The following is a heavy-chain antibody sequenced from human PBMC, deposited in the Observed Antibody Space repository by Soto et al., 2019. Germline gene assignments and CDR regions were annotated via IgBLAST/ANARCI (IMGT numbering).Heavy chain of an antibody. D-gene: IGHD2-15*01. J-gene: IGHJ4*02. CDR3: ARDPHSLDY. V-gene: IGHV3-48*01. Sequence: GGSLRLSCVASGFCFSTFSMNWARQAPGKGLEWVSYIRKNGGGTIYYADSVRGRFTISRDDAKNSLYLQMDSLRAEDTAIYYCARDPHSLDYWGQGVLVTVSS. CDR2: IRKNGGGTI. CDR1: GFCFSTFS.